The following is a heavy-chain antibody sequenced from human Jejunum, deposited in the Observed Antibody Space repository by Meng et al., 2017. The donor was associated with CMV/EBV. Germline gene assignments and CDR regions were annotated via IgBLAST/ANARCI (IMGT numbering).Heavy chain of an antibody. Sequence: SNSATRNWIRQSPSRGLQWLGRTYYRSKWESDYEGSVKSRITITPDTSKNQFSLHLNSVTPEDTAVYYCARTGYSTAWPPGDFDYWGLGTEGTVSS. V-gene: IGHV6-1*01. CDR2: TYYRSKWES. D-gene: IGHD5-12*01. J-gene: IGHJ4*02. CDR3: ARTGYSTAWPPGDFDY. CDR1: SNSAT.